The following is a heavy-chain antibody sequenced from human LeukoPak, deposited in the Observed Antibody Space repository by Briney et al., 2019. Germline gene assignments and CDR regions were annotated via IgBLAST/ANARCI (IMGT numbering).Heavy chain of an antibody. CDR2: ISYDGSNK. D-gene: IGHD5-12*01. J-gene: IGHJ4*02. CDR1: GCTFSSYG. Sequence: GRSLRLSCAASGCTFSSYGMHWVRQAPRKGLEWVAVISYDGSNKYYADSVKGRFTISRDNSKNTLYLQMNSLRAEDTAVYYCAKDLKQWLRSPFDYWGQGTLVTVSS. V-gene: IGHV3-30*18. CDR3: AKDLKQWLRSPFDY.